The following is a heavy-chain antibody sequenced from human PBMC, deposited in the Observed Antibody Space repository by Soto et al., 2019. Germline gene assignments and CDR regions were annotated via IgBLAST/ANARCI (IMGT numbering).Heavy chain of an antibody. CDR2: INPSGSST. CDR1: GYTFTSYY. CDR3: AKDTATSSVYYYYYGMDV. J-gene: IGHJ6*02. Sequence: ASVKVSCKASGYTFTSYYMHWVRQAPGQGLEWMGIINPSGSSTSYAQKFQGRVTMTRDTSTSTVYMELSSLRSEDTAVYYCAKDTATSSVYYYYYGMDVWGQGTTVTVSS. V-gene: IGHV1-46*01. D-gene: IGHD3-10*01.